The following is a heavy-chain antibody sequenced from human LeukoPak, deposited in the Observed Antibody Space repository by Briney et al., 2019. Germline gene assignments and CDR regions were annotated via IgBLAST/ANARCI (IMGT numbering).Heavy chain of an antibody. CDR3: HGGPSKMVRERAFDY. CDR1: GYTLTELS. CDR2: FDPEDGET. Sequence: ASVTVSCKVSGYTLTELSMHWVRQAPGKGLEGMGGFDPEDGETIYAQKFQGRVTMTEDTSTDTAYMELSSLRSEDTAVYYCHGGPSKMVRERAFDYWGQGTLVTVSS. J-gene: IGHJ4*02. D-gene: IGHD3-10*01. V-gene: IGHV1-24*01.